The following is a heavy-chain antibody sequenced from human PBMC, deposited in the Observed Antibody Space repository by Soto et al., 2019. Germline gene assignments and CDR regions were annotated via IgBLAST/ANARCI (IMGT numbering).Heavy chain of an antibody. V-gene: IGHV4-59*01. CDR2: IYYSGST. CDR1: GGSTNSFY. CDR3: ARVQTVGGYGIFDY. D-gene: IGHD5-12*01. J-gene: IGHJ4*02. Sequence: SETLSLICTVSGGSTNSFYWGWIRQPPGKGLEYIGYIYYSGSTNYNPSLKSRVTMSVDTSENQFSLSLSSMSAVDTAVYYCARVQTVGGYGIFDYWGQGTLVTVSS.